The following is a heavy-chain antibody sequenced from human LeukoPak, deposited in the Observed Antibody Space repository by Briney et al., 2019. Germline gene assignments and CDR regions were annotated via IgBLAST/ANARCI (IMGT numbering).Heavy chain of an antibody. CDR3: ARAGDYGDLSYFDY. J-gene: IGHJ4*02. CDR1: RFTFSAYG. V-gene: IGHV3-30*03. CDR2: ISYDGSNK. Sequence: GGSLRLSCAASRFTFSAYGMHWVRQAPGKGLEWVAVISYDGSNKYYADSVKGRFTSSRDNSKNTLYLQMNSLRAEDTAVYYCARAGDYGDLSYFDYWGQGTLVTVSS. D-gene: IGHD4-17*01.